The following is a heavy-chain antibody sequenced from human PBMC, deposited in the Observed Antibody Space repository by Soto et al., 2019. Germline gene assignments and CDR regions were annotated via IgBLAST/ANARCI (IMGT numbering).Heavy chain of an antibody. V-gene: IGHV2-5*02. J-gene: IGHJ4*02. CDR1: GFSLSTSGVG. CDR2: IYWDDDK. CDR3: AHRGGGSYLDY. Sequence: QITLKESGPTLVKPTQTLTLTCTFSGFSLSTSGVGVGWIRQPPGKALEWLALIYWDDDKRYSPSLKSRLTITKDTTKNQVVLKMTNMDPVDTATYFCAHRGGGSYLDYWGQGTLVTVSS. D-gene: IGHD3-16*01.